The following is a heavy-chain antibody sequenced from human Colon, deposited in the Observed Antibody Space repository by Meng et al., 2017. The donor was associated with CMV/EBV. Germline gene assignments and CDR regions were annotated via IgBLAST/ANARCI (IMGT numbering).Heavy chain of an antibody. V-gene: IGHV3-23*01. J-gene: IGHJ4*02. CDR2: ISGNGATT. CDR3: AREHSSGWYYFDY. CDR1: GFTFSSYA. Sequence: GESLKISCATSGFTFSSYAMSWVRQAPGKGLEWVSAISGNGATTHYADSVKGRFTMSRDNSKNTLYLQMNSLRAEDTAVYYCAREHSSGWYYFDYWGQGTLVTVSS. D-gene: IGHD6-19*01.